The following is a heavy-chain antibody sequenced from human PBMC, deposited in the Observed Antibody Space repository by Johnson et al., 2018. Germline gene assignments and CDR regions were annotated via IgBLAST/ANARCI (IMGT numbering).Heavy chain of an antibody. CDR1: GFTVSSNY. V-gene: IGHV3-53*01. Sequence: VQLVESGGGLVKPGGSLRLSCAASGFTVSSNYMSWVRQAPGKGLEWVSVIYSGGSTYYADSVKGRFTISRDNSKNPLYLQMNSLRAEDTAVYYCARVHYYYMDVWGKGTTVTVSS. CDR3: ARVHYYYMDV. CDR2: IYSGGST. J-gene: IGHJ6*03.